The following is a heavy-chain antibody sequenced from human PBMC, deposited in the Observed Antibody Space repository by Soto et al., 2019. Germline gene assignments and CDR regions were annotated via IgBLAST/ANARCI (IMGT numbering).Heavy chain of an antibody. J-gene: IGHJ4*02. CDR1: GGSISSYY. D-gene: IGHD6-19*01. CDR3: GSGCPTWTSRWHFDS. V-gene: IGHV4-59*01. CDR2: IYYSGST. Sequence: PSETLSLTCTVSGGSISSYYWSGIRQPPGKGLEWIGYIYYSGSTNYNPSLKSRVTISVETSKNQFSLKLSSVTAAATAVYYCGSGCPTWTSRWHFDSWGQGTLVTVSS.